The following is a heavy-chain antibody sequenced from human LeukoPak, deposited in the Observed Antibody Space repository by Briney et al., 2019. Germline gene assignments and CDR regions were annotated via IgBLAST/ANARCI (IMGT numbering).Heavy chain of an antibody. CDR1: GFTFSTFA. CDR2: IFPSGGEI. Sequence: GGSLRLSCAASGFTFSTFAMIWVRQPPGKGLEWVSSIFPSGGEIHYADSVRGRFTISRDNSKSTLSLQMNSLRAEDTAVYYCAREATPGVPRGLLLWGQGTLVTVSS. CDR3: AREATPGVPRGLLL. D-gene: IGHD3-22*01. V-gene: IGHV3-23*01. J-gene: IGHJ4*02.